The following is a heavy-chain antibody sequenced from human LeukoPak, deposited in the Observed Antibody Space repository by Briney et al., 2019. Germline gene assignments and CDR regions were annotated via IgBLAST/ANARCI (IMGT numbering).Heavy chain of an antibody. D-gene: IGHD5-18*01. CDR3: AREVTVGGYSYGNWFDP. CDR2: INPNSGGT. CDR1: GYTFTGYY. Sequence: ASVKVSCKASGYTFTGYYMHWVRQAPGQGLEWMGWINPNSGGTNYAQKFQGRVTMTRDTSISTAYIELSRLRSDDTAVYYCAREVTVGGYSYGNWFDPWGQGTLVTVSS. V-gene: IGHV1-2*02. J-gene: IGHJ5*02.